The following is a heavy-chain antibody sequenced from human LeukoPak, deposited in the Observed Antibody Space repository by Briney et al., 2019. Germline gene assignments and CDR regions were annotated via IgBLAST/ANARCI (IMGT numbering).Heavy chain of an antibody. D-gene: IGHD5-12*01. CDR1: GFTFTGYA. J-gene: IGHJ4*02. V-gene: IGHV3-23*01. CDR3: AKDIADGGYDIFDY. Sequence: GGSLSPSCEPPGFTFTGYAISWVRKAPGKGLGWFSAISGSGGSTYYADSVKGRFTISRDNSKNTLYLQMNSLRAEDTAVYYCAKDIADGGYDIFDYWGQGTLVTVSS. CDR2: ISGSGGST.